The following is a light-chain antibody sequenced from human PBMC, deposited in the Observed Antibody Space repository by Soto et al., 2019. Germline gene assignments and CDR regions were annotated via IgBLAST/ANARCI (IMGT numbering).Light chain of an antibody. J-gene: IGKJ5*01. Sequence: DIVMTQTPLSLPVTPGAPASMCCSSSHSLFDSDDGTTYLDWYLQKPGQSPQLLIYTLSYRASGVPDRFSGSGSGTDFTLKISRVEAEDVGVYYCMQGTHWPITFGQGTRLENK. CDR3: MQGTHWPIT. CDR1: HSLFDSDDGTTY. V-gene: IGKV2-40*01. CDR2: TLS.